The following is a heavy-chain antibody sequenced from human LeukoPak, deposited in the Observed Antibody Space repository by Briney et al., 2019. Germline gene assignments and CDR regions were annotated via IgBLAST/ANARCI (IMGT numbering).Heavy chain of an antibody. D-gene: IGHD5-18*01. CDR3: ARVGYSYGRGAFDI. J-gene: IGHJ3*02. CDR1: GGSITSGSYY. Sequence: SGTLSLTCTVSGGSITSGSYYWSWIRQPPGKGLEWIGYIYYSGSTNYNPSLKSRVTISVDTSKNQFSLKLSSVTAADTAVYYCARVGYSYGRGAFDIWGQGTMVTVSS. V-gene: IGHV4-61*01. CDR2: IYYSGST.